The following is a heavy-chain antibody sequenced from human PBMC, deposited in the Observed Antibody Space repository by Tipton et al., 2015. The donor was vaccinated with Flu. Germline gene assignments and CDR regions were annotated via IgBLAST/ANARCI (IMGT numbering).Heavy chain of an antibody. CDR1: GGSISSYY. J-gene: IGHJ3*02. CDR3: ARGHLRIYDILTGYRLNAFDI. V-gene: IGHV4-4*07. Sequence: TLSLTCTVSGGSISSYYWSWIRQPAGKGLEWIGRIYTSGSTNYNPSLKSRVTMSVDTSKNQFSLKLSSVTAADTAVYYCARGHLRIYDILTGYRLNAFDIWGQGTMVTVSS. D-gene: IGHD3-9*01. CDR2: IYTSGST.